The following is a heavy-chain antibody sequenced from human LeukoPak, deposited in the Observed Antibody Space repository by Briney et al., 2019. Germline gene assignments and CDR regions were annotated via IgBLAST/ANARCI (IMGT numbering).Heavy chain of an antibody. CDR2: IKQDGSEK. D-gene: IGHD2-2*02. V-gene: IGHV3-7*01. CDR3: ARYKAISAFDI. J-gene: IGHJ3*02. Sequence: PGGSLRLSCAASGFTFSSYWLSWVRQAPGKGLEWVANIKQDGSEKYNVASVKGRSTISRDNAKNSLLLQMNGLRAEDTAVYYCARYKAISAFDIWGQGTMDTVSS. CDR1: GFTFSSYW.